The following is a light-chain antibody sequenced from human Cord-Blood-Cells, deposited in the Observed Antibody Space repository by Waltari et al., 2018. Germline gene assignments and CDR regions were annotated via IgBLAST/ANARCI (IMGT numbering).Light chain of an antibody. CDR1: QSVSSSY. CDR2: GAS. V-gene: IGKV3-20*01. J-gene: IGKJ4*01. CDR3: QQYGSSLLT. Sequence: IVLTQSPGTPSLSPGETATLSCRASQSVSSSYLAWYQQKPGQAPRLLIYGASSRATGIPDRFSGSGSGTDFTLTISRLEPEDFAVYYCQQYGSSLLTFGGGTKVEIK.